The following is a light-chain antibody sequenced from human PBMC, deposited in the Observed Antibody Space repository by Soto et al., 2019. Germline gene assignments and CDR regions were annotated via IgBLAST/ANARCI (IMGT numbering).Light chain of an antibody. J-gene: IGKJ1*01. CDR2: DAS. CDR3: QQYGSSGT. Sequence: EIVLTQSPGTLSLSPGERATLSCRASQSVSRYLAWYQQKPDQAPRLLIYDASNRATGIPARFSGSGSGTDFTLTISSLEPEDFAVYYCQQYGSSGTFGQGTRWIS. V-gene: IGKV3-11*01. CDR1: QSVSRY.